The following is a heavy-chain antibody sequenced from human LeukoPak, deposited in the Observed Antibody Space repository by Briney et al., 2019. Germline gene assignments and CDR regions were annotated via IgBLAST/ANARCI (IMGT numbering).Heavy chain of an antibody. CDR1: GFTFDDYG. CDR3: ARGRGFHDAFDI. Sequence: GGSLRLSCAASGFTFDDYGMSWVRQAPGKGLELVSGINWNGGSTGYADSVKGRFTISRDNAKHYLYLQMNSLRAEDTALYYCARGRGFHDAFDIWGQGTMVTISS. V-gene: IGHV3-20*04. J-gene: IGHJ3*02. D-gene: IGHD3-3*01. CDR2: INWNGGST.